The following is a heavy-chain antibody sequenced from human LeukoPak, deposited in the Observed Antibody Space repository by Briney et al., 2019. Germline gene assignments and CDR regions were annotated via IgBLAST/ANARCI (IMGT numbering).Heavy chain of an antibody. V-gene: IGHV3-53*01. J-gene: IGHJ2*01. D-gene: IGHD3-22*01. CDR3: ARSPRMYDSSGYCLVEYFDF. Sequence: PGGSLRLSCAASGFTLSSNYMIWVPQAPGKGLEGVLVIYNCGSTYYADSVKGRFTISRDISKNTLFIQMGSLRAEDTAVYYCARSPRMYDSSGYCLVEYFDFWGRGTLVTVSS. CDR2: IYNCGST. CDR1: GFTLSSNY.